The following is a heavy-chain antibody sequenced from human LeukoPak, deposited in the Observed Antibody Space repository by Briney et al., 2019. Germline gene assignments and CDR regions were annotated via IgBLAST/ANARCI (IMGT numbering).Heavy chain of an antibody. CDR2: IYYSGST. D-gene: IGHD5-18*01. CDR1: GGSISSSSYY. Sequence: SETLSLTCTVSGGSISSSSYYWGWIRQPPGKGLEWIGSIYYSGSTYYNPSLKSRVTISVDTSKNQFSLKLSSVTAADTAVYYCARDRGYRRSHDAFDIWGQGTMVTVSS. J-gene: IGHJ3*02. V-gene: IGHV4-39*07. CDR3: ARDRGYRRSHDAFDI.